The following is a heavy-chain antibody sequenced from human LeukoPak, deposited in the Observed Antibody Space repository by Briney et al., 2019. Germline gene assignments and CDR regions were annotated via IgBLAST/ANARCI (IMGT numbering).Heavy chain of an antibody. J-gene: IGHJ3*02. Sequence: GGSLRLSCAASGFTFSSYWMSWVRQAPGKGLEWVANIKQDGSEKYYVDSVKGRLTISRDNAKNSLYLQMNSLRAEDTAVYYCAREARRYSGWPEAFDIWGQGTMVTVSS. CDR2: IKQDGSEK. CDR3: AREARRYSGWPEAFDI. CDR1: GFTFSSYW. D-gene: IGHD5-12*01. V-gene: IGHV3-7*01.